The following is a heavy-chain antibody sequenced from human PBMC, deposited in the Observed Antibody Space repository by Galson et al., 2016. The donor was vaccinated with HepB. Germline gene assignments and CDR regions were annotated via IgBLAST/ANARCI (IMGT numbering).Heavy chain of an antibody. Sequence: SVKVSCKASGYTFTSYYMHWVRQAPGQGLEWLGIINPHDGTTSYAQKFQGRVTMTRDTSTSTVYMELSSLRFEDMAIYYCARDTDSGDYGRGLDYWGQGTQVTVSS. CDR2: INPHDGTT. CDR1: GYTFTSYY. CDR3: ARDTDSGDYGRGLDY. D-gene: IGHD4-17*01. J-gene: IGHJ4*02. V-gene: IGHV1-46*01.